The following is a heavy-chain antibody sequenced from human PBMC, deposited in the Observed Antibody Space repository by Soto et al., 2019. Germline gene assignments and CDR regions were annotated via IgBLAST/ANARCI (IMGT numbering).Heavy chain of an antibody. CDR3: ARHENGGTYPLAY. CDR1: GGSISSSSYY. CDR2: IYYSGRA. D-gene: IGHD1-26*01. V-gene: IGHV4-39*01. Sequence: PSETLSLTCTVSGGSISSSSYYWGWIRQPPGKGLEWIGSIYYSGRADYNPSLRSRVTISVDTSRNQFSLHLNSVTAADTAVYFCARHENGGTYPLAYWGQGTLVTVSS. J-gene: IGHJ4*02.